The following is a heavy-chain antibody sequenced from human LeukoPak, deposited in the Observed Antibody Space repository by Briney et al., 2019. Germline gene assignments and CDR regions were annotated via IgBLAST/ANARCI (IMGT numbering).Heavy chain of an antibody. D-gene: IGHD4-17*01. CDR2: ISSSSSTM. V-gene: IGHV3-48*01. CDR3: ARGQVHPTTVTLSGDY. Sequence: PGGSLRLSCAASGFTFSSYSMNWVRQAPGKGLEWVSYISSSSSTMYYADSVKGRFTISRDNAKNSLYLQMNSLRAEDTAVYYCARGQVHPTTVTLSGDYWGQGTLVTVSS. J-gene: IGHJ4*02. CDR1: GFTFSSYS.